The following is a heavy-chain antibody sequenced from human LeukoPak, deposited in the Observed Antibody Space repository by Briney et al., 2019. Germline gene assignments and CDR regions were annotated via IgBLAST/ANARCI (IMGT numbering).Heavy chain of an antibody. CDR1: GGSISSYY. D-gene: IGHD6-19*01. CDR2: IYISETT. J-gene: IGHJ4*02. Sequence: SETLSLTCTVSGGSISSYYWSWIRQPAGKGLEWIGRIYISETTIYNPSLRSRVTMSVDTSKNQFSLQLNSVTPEDTAVYYCAGDRTVAGKTYFDYWGQGTLVTVSS. V-gene: IGHV4-4*07. CDR3: AGDRTVAGKTYFDY.